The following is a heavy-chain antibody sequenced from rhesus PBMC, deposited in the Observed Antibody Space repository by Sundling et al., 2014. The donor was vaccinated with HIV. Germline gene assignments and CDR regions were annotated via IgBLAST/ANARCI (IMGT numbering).Heavy chain of an antibody. J-gene: IGHJ4*01. CDR3: ARSVRISIFGLVINGDYFDY. CDR1: GFTFSDHY. Sequence: ELRLVESGGGLVQPGGSLRLSCAASGFTFSDHYMNWVRQAPGKGPEWVGFIRNRENDGTAEYAASVKGRFTISRDDSKSIAYLQMNSLKTEDTAVYYCARSVRISIFGLVINGDYFDYWGQGVLVTVSS. CDR2: IRNRENDGTA. D-gene: IGHD3-3*01. V-gene: IGHV3-116*02.